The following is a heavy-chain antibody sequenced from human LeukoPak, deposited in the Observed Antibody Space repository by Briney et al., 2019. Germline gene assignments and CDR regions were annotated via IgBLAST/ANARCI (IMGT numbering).Heavy chain of an antibody. J-gene: IGHJ4*02. D-gene: IGHD6-19*01. CDR1: GFSFSDAW. V-gene: IGHV3-23*01. CDR2: ISGSGGST. CDR3: AKSSGWHEASDY. Sequence: PGGSLRLSCAASGFSFSDAWMSWVRQAPGKGLERVSGISGSGGSTDYADSVKGRFTISRDNSKNTLYLQMNSLRAEDTAVYYCAKSSGWHEASDYWGQGALVTVSS.